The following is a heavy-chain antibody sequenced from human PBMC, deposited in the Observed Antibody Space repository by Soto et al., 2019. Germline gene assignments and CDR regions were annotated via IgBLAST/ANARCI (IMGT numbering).Heavy chain of an antibody. V-gene: IGHV3-23*01. CDR3: AKGSQNDMLTACHAFDF. J-gene: IGHJ4*02. D-gene: IGHD3-9*01. CDR1: GFIFSNYA. Sequence: EVQLLESGGGLVQPGGSLRLSCSASGFIFSNYAMSWIRQAPGKGLEWVSSVSGGGGGTHYADSVKGRVTISRDNSKSTLHQQINILITDDTAVYYCAKGSQNDMLTACHAFDFWGQGTMVTVSS. CDR2: VSGGGGGT.